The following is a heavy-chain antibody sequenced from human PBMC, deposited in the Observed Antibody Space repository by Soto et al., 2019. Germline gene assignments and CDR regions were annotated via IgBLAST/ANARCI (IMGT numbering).Heavy chain of an antibody. CDR1: GGSISSSSYF. CDR3: ARQRAVAARPVWFDP. D-gene: IGHD6-6*01. CDR2: IHYTGST. J-gene: IGHJ5*02. V-gene: IGHV4-39*01. Sequence: SETLSLTCTVSGGSISSSSYFWDWIRQPPGKGLEWIGSIHYTGSTYYNPSLQSRVTISVDTSKNQFSLKLTSVTAADTALYYCARQRAVAARPVWFDPWGQGTLVTVSS.